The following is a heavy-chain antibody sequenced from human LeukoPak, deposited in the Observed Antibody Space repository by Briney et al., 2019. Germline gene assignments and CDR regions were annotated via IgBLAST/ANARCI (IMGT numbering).Heavy chain of an antibody. CDR1: GYSISTGYY. CDR2: IFHSGTT. CDR3: AKSRVSAGTNSFYYMDV. D-gene: IGHD6-13*01. V-gene: IGHV4-38-2*02. J-gene: IGHJ6*03. Sequence: SETLSLTCTVSGYSISTGYYWGWIRQSPEKGLEWIGSIFHSGTTYYNPSLKSRVTLSVDTSKNQFSLRLSSVTATDAAVYFCAKSRVSAGTNSFYYMDVWGKGTTVTVSS.